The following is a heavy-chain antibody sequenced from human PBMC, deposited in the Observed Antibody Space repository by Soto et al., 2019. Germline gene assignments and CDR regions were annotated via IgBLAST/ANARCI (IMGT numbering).Heavy chain of an antibody. V-gene: IGHV1-69*13. CDR3: ARVDLQGDDFTYSPQDY. D-gene: IGHD2-21*01. CDR2: IIPIFGTA. CDR1: GGTFSSYA. J-gene: IGHJ4*02. Sequence: ASVKVSCKASGGTFSSYAISWVRQAPGQGLEWMGGIIPIFGTANYAQKFQGRVTITADESTSTAYMELSSLRSEDTAVYYCARVDLQGDDFTYSPQDYWGQGTLVTVSS.